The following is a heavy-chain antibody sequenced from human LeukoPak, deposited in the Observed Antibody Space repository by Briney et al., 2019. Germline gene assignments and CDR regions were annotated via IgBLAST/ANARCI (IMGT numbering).Heavy chain of an antibody. CDR3: ARIREMYYYDSSGYYYDY. CDR1: GYSFTSYW. J-gene: IGHJ4*02. Sequence: GESLKISCKGSGYSFTSYWIGWVRQMPGRGLEWMGIIYPGDSDTRYSPSFQGQVTISADKSISTAYLQWSSLKASDTAMYYCARIREMYYYDSSGYYYDYWGQGTLVTVSS. V-gene: IGHV5-51*01. CDR2: IYPGDSDT. D-gene: IGHD3-22*01.